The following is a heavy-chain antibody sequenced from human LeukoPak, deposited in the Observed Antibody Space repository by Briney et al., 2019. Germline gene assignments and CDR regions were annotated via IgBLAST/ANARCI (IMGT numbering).Heavy chain of an antibody. V-gene: IGHV4-59*12. CDR3: AREKSHIYYFDY. CDR1: GGSISSYY. Sequence: PSETLSLTCTLSGGSISSYYWNWIRQPPGKGLEWIGNIYYSGSTNYNPSLKSRVTMSVDTSKNQFSLKLSSVTAADTAVYYCAREKSHIYYFDYWGQGTLVTVSS. CDR2: IYYSGST. J-gene: IGHJ4*02.